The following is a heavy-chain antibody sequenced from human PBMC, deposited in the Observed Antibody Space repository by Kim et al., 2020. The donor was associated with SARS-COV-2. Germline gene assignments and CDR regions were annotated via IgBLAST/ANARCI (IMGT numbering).Heavy chain of an antibody. D-gene: IGHD3-22*01. V-gene: IGHV3-23*01. Sequence: RFTISRDNSKNTLYLQMNSLRAEDTAVYYCAKGTDYYDSSGYYYYYGMDVWGQGTTVTVSS. CDR3: AKGTDYYDSSGYYYYYGMDV. J-gene: IGHJ6*02.